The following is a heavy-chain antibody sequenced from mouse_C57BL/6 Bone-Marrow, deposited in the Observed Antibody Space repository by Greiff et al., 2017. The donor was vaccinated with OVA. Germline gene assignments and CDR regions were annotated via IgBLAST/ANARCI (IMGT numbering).Heavy chain of an antibody. J-gene: IGHJ3*01. CDR1: GFTFSSYA. CDR3: ARDGIYYYGSSSSFAY. Sequence: EVHLVESGGGLVKPGGSLKLSCAASGFTFSSYAMSWVRQTPEKRLEWVATISDGGSYTYYPDNVKGRFTISRDNAKNNLYLQMSHLKSEDTAKYYCARDGIYYYGSSSSFAYWGQGTLVTVSA. V-gene: IGHV5-4*01. D-gene: IGHD1-1*01. CDR2: ISDGGSYT.